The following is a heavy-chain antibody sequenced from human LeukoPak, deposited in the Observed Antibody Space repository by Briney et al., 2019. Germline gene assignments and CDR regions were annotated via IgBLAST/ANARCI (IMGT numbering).Heavy chain of an antibody. Sequence: GGSLRLSCAASGFTFSSYWMHWVRQAPGKGLEWVSVIYSGGSTYYADSVKGRFTISRDNSKNTLYLQMNSLRAEDTAVYYCARASRAAAEGNWGQGTLVTVSS. J-gene: IGHJ4*02. CDR3: ARASRAAAEGN. CDR1: GFTFSSYW. D-gene: IGHD6-13*01. CDR2: IYSGGST. V-gene: IGHV3-66*01.